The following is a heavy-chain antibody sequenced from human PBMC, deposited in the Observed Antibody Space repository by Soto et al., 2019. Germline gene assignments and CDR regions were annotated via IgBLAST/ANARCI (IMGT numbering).Heavy chain of an antibody. D-gene: IGHD6-19*01. CDR3: ARMEYSSGWYGHYYFDY. Sequence: ASVKVSCKASGYTFTSYYMHWVRQAPGQGLEWMGIINPSGGSTSYAQKFQGRVTMTTDTSTSTAYMELRSLRSDDTAVYYCARMEYSSGWYGHYYFDYWGQGTLVTVSS. CDR2: INPSGGST. J-gene: IGHJ4*02. CDR1: GYTFTSYY. V-gene: IGHV1-46*01.